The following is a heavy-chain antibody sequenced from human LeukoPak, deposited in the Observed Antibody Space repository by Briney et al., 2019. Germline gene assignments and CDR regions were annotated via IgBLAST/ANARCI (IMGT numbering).Heavy chain of an antibody. CDR2: LYPGDSDT. J-gene: IGHJ4*02. V-gene: IGHV5-51*01. D-gene: IGHD6-19*01. CDR3: ARIAVAGTVSAYYFDY. CDR1: GYSFTNYW. Sequence: GESLRISCKGSGYSFTNYWIAWVRQMPGKGLEWMGILYPGDSDTRYSPSFRGQVTISADKSISTAYLRWSSLKASDTAIYYCARIAVAGTVSAYYFDYWGQGTLVTVSS.